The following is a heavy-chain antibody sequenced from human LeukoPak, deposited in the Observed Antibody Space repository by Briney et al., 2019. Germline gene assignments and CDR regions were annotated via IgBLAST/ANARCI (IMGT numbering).Heavy chain of an antibody. CDR1: GYTFTSYY. D-gene: IGHD3-22*01. J-gene: IGHJ5*02. CDR3: AREGGGYYDSSGYSRFDP. Sequence: ASVKVSCKASGYTFTSYYMHWVRQAPGQGLEWMGIINPSGGSTSYAQKFQGRVTMTRDTSASTVYMELSSLRSEDTAVYYCAREGGGYYDSSGYSRFDPWGQGTLVTVSS. CDR2: INPSGGST. V-gene: IGHV1-46*01.